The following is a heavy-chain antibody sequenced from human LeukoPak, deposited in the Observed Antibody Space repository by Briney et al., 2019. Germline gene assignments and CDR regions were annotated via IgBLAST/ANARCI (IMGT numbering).Heavy chain of an antibody. J-gene: IGHJ4*02. CDR3: AREARWLQSKPLDY. V-gene: IGHV3-11*04. CDR1: GFTFSDYY. CDR2: ISGSGSII. Sequence: GGSLRLPCAASGFTFSDYYMTWIRQAPGKGLEWVSYISGSGSIIKYADSMKGRFTISRDNAKNSLYLQMKSLRAEDTAVYYCAREARWLQSKPLDYWGQGTLVTVSS. D-gene: IGHD5-24*01.